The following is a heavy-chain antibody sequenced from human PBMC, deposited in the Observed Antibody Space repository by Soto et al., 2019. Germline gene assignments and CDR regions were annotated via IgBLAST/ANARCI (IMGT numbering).Heavy chain of an antibody. D-gene: IGHD1-26*01. J-gene: IGHJ6*02. CDR3: AKDLSGAVYYYYYGMDV. CDR1: GFTFGSYS. V-gene: IGHV3-30*18. CDR2: ISYDGSKK. Sequence: GGSLRLSAAAAGFTFGSYSRSLARQAPRKGLEWVAVISYDGSKKYYADSVKGRFTISRDNSKNTLYLQMNSLRAEDTAVYYCAKDLSGAVYYYYYGMDVWGQGTTVTGSS.